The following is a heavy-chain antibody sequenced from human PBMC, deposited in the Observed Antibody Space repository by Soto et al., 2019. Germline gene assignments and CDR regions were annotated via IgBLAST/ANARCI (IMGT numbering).Heavy chain of an antibody. V-gene: IGHV4-39*01. Sequence: PSETLSLTCTVSGGSISSSSYWGWIRQPPGKGLEWIGSIYSTGNTYYNPSLKSRVTISVDTSKNQFSLKLSSVTAADTAVYYCARHGYSSGWFDYWGQGTLVTVSS. D-gene: IGHD6-19*01. CDR3: ARHGYSSGWFDY. CDR2: IYSTGNT. J-gene: IGHJ4*02. CDR1: GGSISSSSY.